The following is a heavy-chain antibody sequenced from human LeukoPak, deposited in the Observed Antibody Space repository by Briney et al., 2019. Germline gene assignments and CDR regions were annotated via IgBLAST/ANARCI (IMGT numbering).Heavy chain of an antibody. CDR1: GYTFTIYG. CDR2: ISAYNGNT. CDR3: ARVEVTMIVVVIIPGDY. V-gene: IGHV1-18*01. Sequence: ASVKVSCTASGYTFTIYGISWVRQAPGQGLEWMGWISAYNGNTNYAQKLQGRVTMTTDTSTSTAYMELRSLRSDDTAVYYCARVEVTMIVVVIIPGDYWGQGTLVTVSS. D-gene: IGHD3-22*01. J-gene: IGHJ4*02.